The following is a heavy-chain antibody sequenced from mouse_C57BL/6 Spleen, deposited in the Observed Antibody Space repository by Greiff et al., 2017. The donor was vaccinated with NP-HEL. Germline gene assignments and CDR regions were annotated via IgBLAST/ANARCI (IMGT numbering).Heavy chain of an antibody. D-gene: IGHD1-1*01. CDR3: ARDRYYYGSSYWYFDV. CDR2: ISYDGSN. Sequence: EVQRVESGPGLVKPSQSLSLTCSVTGYSITSGYYWNWIRQFPGNKLEWMGYISYDGSNNYNPSLKNRISITRDTSKNQFFLKLNSVTTEDTATYYCARDRYYYGSSYWYFDVWGTGTTVTVSS. CDR1: GYSITSGYY. V-gene: IGHV3-6*01. J-gene: IGHJ1*03.